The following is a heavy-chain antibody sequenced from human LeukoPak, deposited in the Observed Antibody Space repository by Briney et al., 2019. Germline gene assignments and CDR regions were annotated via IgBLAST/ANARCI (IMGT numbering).Heavy chain of an antibody. CDR2: IYYSGST. CDR3: ARAPEQWLVDY. D-gene: IGHD6-19*01. V-gene: IGHV4-59*01. Sequence: SETLSLTCTVSGGSISSYYWSWLRQPPGKGLEWIGYIYYSGSTNYNPSLKSRVTISVDTSKNQFSLKLSSVTAADTAVYYRARAPEQWLVDYWGQGTLVTVSS. J-gene: IGHJ4*02. CDR1: GGSISSYY.